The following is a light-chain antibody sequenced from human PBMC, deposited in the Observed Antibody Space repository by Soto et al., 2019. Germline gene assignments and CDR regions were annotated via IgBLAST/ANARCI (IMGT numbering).Light chain of an antibody. V-gene: IGKV3-20*01. CDR2: GAS. CDR1: QSVSSSS. Sequence: EIVLTQSPGTLSLSPGDRATLSCRASQSVSSSSLAWYQQKPGQAPRLLIFGASSRATGIPDRFGGSGSGTDFTLAISRLEPEDFAVYYCQQYGSPSWTFGQGTKVDIK. CDR3: QQYGSPSWT. J-gene: IGKJ1*01.